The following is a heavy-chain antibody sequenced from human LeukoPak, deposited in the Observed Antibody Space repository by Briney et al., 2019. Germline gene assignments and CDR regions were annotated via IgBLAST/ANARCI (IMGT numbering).Heavy chain of an antibody. V-gene: IGHV4-59*05. CDR1: GGSINSYY. CDR2: IYYSGST. D-gene: IGHD4-11*01. CDR3: ARHHSVTSDY. J-gene: IGHJ4*02. Sequence: SETLSLTCTVSGGSINSYYWSWIRQPPGKGLEWIGSIYYSGSTYYNPSLKSRVTISVDTSKNQFSLKLSSVTAADTAVYYCARHHSVTSDYWGQGTLVTVSS.